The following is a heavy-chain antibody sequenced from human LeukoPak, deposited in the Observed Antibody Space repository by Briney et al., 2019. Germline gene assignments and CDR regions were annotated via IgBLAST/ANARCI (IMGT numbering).Heavy chain of an antibody. CDR3: VRDWDHFDFDS. CDR1: GFTFSNYW. D-gene: IGHD1-26*01. J-gene: IGHJ5*01. CDR2: IKGDGSHT. Sequence: PGGSLRLSCAASGFTFSNYWMHWVRQAPGKGLVWVSRIKGDGSHTIYADSVKGRFTIPRDNAKNTLYLQMKSLRDEDTAVYYCVRDWDHFDFDSWGQGTLVTVSS. V-gene: IGHV3-74*01.